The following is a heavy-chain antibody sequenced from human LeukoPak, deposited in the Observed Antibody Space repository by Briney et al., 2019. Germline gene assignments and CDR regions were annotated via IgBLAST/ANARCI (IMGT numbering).Heavy chain of an antibody. Sequence: PSETLSLTCTVSGGSVSSGSYYWSWIRQPPGKGLEWIGYIYYSGSTNYNPSLKSRVTISVDTSKNQFSLKLSSVTAADAAVYYCARVGPYYYYGMDVWGQGTTVTVSS. CDR3: ARVGPYYYYGMDV. CDR1: GGSVSSGSYY. J-gene: IGHJ6*02. CDR2: IYYSGST. V-gene: IGHV4-61*01. D-gene: IGHD3-16*01.